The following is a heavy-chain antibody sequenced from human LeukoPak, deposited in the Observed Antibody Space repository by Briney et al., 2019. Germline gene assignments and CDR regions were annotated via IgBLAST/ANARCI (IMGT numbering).Heavy chain of an antibody. D-gene: IGHD2-2*03. Sequence: GGSLRLSCAASGFTFGTYDMQWVRQAPGKGLERVSGISRTGPTYYSDSVRGRFTISRDNSKDTLYLQMNSLRAEDTAVYYCAKGGYFNFENWGQGTMVPVSS. CDR1: GFTFGTYD. V-gene: IGHV3-23*01. CDR3: AKGGYFNFEN. J-gene: IGHJ3*02. CDR2: ISRTGPT.